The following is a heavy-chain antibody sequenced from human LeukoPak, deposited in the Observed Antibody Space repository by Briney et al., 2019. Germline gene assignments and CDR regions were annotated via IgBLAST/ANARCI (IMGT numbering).Heavy chain of an antibody. CDR2: INHSGST. D-gene: IGHD3-22*01. J-gene: IGHJ3*02. V-gene: IGHV4-34*01. CDR3: ARVYDSSGDAFDI. CDR1: GGSFSGYY. Sequence: PSETLSLTCAVYGGSFSGYYWSWIRQPPGKGLEWIGEINHSGSTNYNPSLKSRVTISVDTSKNQFSLKLSSETAADTAVYYCARVYDSSGDAFDIWGQGTMVTVSS.